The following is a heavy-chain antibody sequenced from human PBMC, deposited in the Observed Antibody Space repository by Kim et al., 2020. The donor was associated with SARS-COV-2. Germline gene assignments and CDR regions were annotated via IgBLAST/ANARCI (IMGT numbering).Heavy chain of an antibody. CDR2: IYYSGST. CDR1: GVSISAYY. D-gene: IGHD3-10*01. Sequence: ETLSLTCTVSGVSISAYYWSWIRQPPGKGLAWIGHIYYSGSTNYNPSLKSRISISLDASKSEFSLKLTSVTAADTAVYYCARLMVRGDHDAFDIWGQGTMVTVSS. J-gene: IGHJ3*02. CDR3: ARLMVRGDHDAFDI. V-gene: IGHV4-59*01.